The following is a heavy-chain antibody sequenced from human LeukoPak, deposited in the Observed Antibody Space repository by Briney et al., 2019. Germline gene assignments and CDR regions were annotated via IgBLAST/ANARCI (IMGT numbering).Heavy chain of an antibody. V-gene: IGHV4-59*02. CDR3: ARWNDGSHHFDC. D-gene: IGHD1-26*01. J-gene: IGHJ4*02. CDR2: IHHSGST. Sequence: SETLSLTCTVSGDSVTSYYWNWIRQPPGKGPEWIGYIHHSGSTNNNPSLRSRVTVSVDTSKNQISLDLISVTAADTAVYYCARWNDGSHHFDCWGQGTLVTVSA. CDR1: GDSVTSYY.